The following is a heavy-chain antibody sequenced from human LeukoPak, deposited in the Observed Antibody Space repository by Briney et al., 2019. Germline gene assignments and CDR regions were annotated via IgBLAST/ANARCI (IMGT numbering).Heavy chain of an antibody. CDR3: AKEAPSYYDSSGYFESLGY. J-gene: IGHJ4*02. D-gene: IGHD3-22*01. V-gene: IGHV3-33*06. CDR2: MWDDGTNE. Sequence: PGGSLRLSCAASGFNFGIYGMHWVRQAPGKGLEWVAVMWDDGTNENYVDSVKGRFTISRDNSKNTLYLQMNSLRAEDTAVYYCAKEAPSYYDSSGYFESLGYWGQGTLVTVSS. CDR1: GFNFGIYG.